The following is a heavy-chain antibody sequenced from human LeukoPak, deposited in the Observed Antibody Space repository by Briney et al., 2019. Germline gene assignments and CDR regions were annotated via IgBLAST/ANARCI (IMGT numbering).Heavy chain of an antibody. CDR1: GYTFTKYG. D-gene: IGHD6-6*01. Sequence: ASVKVSCKASGYTFTKYGITWVRQAPGQGLEWMGWISTHNGNTNYAQKLQGRVTITTDESTSTAYMELRSLRSDDTAVYYCARGVSSSSGLNYYYYMDVWGKGTTVTVSS. J-gene: IGHJ6*03. V-gene: IGHV1-18*01. CDR3: ARGVSSSSGLNYYYYMDV. CDR2: ISTHNGNT.